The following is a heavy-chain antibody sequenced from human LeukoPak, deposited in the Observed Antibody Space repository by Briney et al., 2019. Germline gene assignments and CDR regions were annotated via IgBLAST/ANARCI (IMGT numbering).Heavy chain of an antibody. J-gene: IGHJ4*02. CDR3: AKDRLYSGSYASNY. CDR1: GFPFRSNY. D-gene: IGHD1-26*01. Sequence: GPLDLSCAASGFPFRSNYMSWVRQPPGKGLGWVSAISGSGGSTYSADSVKGRFTISRDNSKNTLYLPLNSQRAEDTAVDYCAKDRLYSGSYASNYWGQGTLVTVSS. V-gene: IGHV3-23*01. CDR2: ISGSGGST.